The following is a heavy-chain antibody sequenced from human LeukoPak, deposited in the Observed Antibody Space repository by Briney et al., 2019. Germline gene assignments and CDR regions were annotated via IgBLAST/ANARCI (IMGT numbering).Heavy chain of an antibody. Sequence: GGSLRLSCAASGFTFSSYAMSWVRQAPGKGLEWVSAISGSGGSTYYADSVKGRFTISRDNSKNRRYLQMNSLRAEDTAVYYCSKDEKTYGSGDLDYGGQGTLVTVSS. CDR2: ISGSGGST. CDR3: SKDEKTYGSGDLDY. D-gene: IGHD6-19*01. J-gene: IGHJ4*02. CDR1: GFTFSSYA. V-gene: IGHV3-23*01.